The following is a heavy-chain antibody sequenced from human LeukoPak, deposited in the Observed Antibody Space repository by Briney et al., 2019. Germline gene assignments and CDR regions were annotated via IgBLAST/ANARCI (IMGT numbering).Heavy chain of an antibody. Sequence: SETLSFTSSGSTGSINSNSYNRRWIRQPPGKGLEWIGEIYHSGSTNYNPSLKSRVTISVDKSKNQFSLKLSSVTAADTAVYYCANVGGGWWVDYWGQGTLVTVS. V-gene: IGHV4-39*07. CDR3: ANVGGGWWVDY. D-gene: IGHD6-19*01. CDR2: IYHSGST. CDR1: TGSINSNSYN. J-gene: IGHJ4*02.